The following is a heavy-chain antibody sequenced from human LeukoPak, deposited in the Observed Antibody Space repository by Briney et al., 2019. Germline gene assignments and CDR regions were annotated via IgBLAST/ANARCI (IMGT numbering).Heavy chain of an antibody. CDR2: IYYSGST. CDR1: GGSISSGGYY. V-gene: IGHV4-31*03. CDR3: ARVAGAVFDAFDI. J-gene: IGHJ3*02. D-gene: IGHD1-26*01. Sequence: SQTLSLTCTVSGGSISSGGYYWSWIRQHPGKGLEWLGYIYYSGSTYYNPSLKSRVTISVDTSKNQFSLKLSSVTAADTAVYYCARVAGAVFDAFDIWGQGTMVTVSS.